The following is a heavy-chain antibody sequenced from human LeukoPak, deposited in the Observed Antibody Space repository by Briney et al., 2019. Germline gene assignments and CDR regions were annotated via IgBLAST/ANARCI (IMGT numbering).Heavy chain of an antibody. D-gene: IGHD1-26*01. CDR2: IRANCGGT. Sequence: GGSLRLSCAASGFTFSSYAMSWGRQSPGKGLEWVSVIRANCGGTSYADSVGGRSTISRYNSKSTLYLHIDHLRVDDTAAYYCAKDITVGDIVTLDYWGQGTLVTVSS. CDR1: GFTFSSYA. J-gene: IGHJ4*02. CDR3: AKDITVGDIVTLDY. V-gene: IGHV3-23*01.